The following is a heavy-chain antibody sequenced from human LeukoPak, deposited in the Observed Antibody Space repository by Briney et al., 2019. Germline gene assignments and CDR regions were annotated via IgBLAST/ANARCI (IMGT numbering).Heavy chain of an antibody. CDR3: ARGGNDWNDFDY. V-gene: IGHV3-7*01. CDR1: GFSFSTSW. Sequence: AGGSLRLSCEASGFSFSTSWMTWVRQAPGKGPEWVANIRADGGEIYYVDSVKGRFAISRDNAKNSLYLQMDSLRVEDTAVYYCARGGNDWNDFDYWGQGTLATVSS. J-gene: IGHJ4*02. D-gene: IGHD1-1*01. CDR2: IRADGGEI.